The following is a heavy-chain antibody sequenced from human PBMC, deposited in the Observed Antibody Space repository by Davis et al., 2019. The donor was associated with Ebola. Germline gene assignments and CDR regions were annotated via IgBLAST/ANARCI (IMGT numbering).Heavy chain of an antibody. D-gene: IGHD4-23*01. Sequence: PGGSLRLSCAASGFTFSDYYMNWIRQAPGKGLEWISYISSSGSTIYYADSVKGRFTISRDNSKNMLYLQMNSLRAEDTAVYYCAKDPGRTPQSPLDYWGQGTLVTVSS. CDR2: ISSSGSTI. V-gene: IGHV3-11*01. CDR1: GFTFSDYY. J-gene: IGHJ4*02. CDR3: AKDPGRTPQSPLDY.